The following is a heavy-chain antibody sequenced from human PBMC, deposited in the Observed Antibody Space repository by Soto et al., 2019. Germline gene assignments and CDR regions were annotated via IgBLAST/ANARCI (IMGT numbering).Heavy chain of an antibody. Sequence: GGSLILSCAASGFTFSSYAMHWVCQAPGKGLEWVAVISYDGSNKYYADSVKGRFTISRDNSKNTLYLQMNSLRAEDTAVYYCAREVGAPVRAFDIWGQGTMVTVSS. CDR1: GFTFSSYA. D-gene: IGHD1-26*01. CDR3: AREVGAPVRAFDI. V-gene: IGHV3-30-3*01. CDR2: ISYDGSNK. J-gene: IGHJ3*02.